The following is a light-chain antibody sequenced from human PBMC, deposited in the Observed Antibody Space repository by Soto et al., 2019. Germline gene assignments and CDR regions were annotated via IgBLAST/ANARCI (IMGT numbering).Light chain of an antibody. CDR2: GAS. Sequence: EIVLTQSPCTLSLSPGERATLSCRASQSVSSSYFAWYQQRFGQAPSLLIYGASSRATGIPDRFSGSGSGTDFTLTISRLEPEDFAVYYCQQYGSSSWTFGQGTKVDI. V-gene: IGKV3-20*01. CDR1: QSVSSSY. J-gene: IGKJ1*01. CDR3: QQYGSSSWT.